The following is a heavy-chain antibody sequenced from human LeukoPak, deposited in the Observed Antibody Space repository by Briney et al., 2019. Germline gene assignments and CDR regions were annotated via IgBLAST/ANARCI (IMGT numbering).Heavy chain of an antibody. CDR1: GGSIRSSSYY. V-gene: IGHV4-39*01. CDR3: ASPRYYYYMDV. CDR2: IYYSGST. Sequence: SETLSLTCTVSGGSIRSSSYYWGWIRQPPGKGLEWIGSIYYSGSTYYNPSLKSRVTISVDTSKNQFSLKLSSVTAADTAVYYCASPRYYYYMDVWGKGTTVTVSS. J-gene: IGHJ6*03.